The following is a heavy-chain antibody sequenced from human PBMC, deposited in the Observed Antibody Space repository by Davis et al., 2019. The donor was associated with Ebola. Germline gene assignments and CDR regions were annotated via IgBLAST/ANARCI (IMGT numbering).Heavy chain of an antibody. V-gene: IGHV3-7*01. D-gene: IGHD1-14*01. CDR1: GFTFSSYW. CDR3: ARDVAGRAGY. CDR2: IKPDGSEK. J-gene: IGHJ4*02. Sequence: GESLKISCAASGFTFSSYWMTWARQSPGKGLGWVANIKPDGSEKYYVGSVRGRFTISRDNAKNSLYLQLNSLRADDTAVYYCARDVAGRAGYWGQGTLVTVSS.